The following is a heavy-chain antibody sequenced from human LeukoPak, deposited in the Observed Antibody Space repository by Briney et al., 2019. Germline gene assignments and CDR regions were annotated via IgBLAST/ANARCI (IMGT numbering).Heavy chain of an antibody. J-gene: IGHJ4*02. V-gene: IGHV4-59*01. D-gene: IGHD6-13*01. CDR2: IYYSGTT. Sequence: PSETLSLTCTVSGGSISSYYWSWIRQPPGKGMEWIGYIYYSGTTNYNPSLKSRVTISVDTSKNQFSLKLSSVTAADTAVYYCARGVYIAATQYGYWGQGTLVTVSS. CDR3: ARGVYIAATQYGY. CDR1: GGSISSYY.